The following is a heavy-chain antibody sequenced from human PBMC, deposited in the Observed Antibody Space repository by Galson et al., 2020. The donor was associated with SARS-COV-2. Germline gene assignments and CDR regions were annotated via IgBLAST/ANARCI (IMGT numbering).Heavy chain of an antibody. V-gene: IGHV5-51*01. CDR2: IYPGDSDT. D-gene: IGHD3-10*01. Sequence: GESLKISCKGSGDSFTSYYIGWVRQMPGKGLEWMGIIYPGDSDTIYSPSFQGQVTLSPDRSVSTVYLQWSSLRPSDTAIYYCARHGAPGSYHYIDSWGQGTLVTVSS. CDR3: ARHGAPGSYHYIDS. CDR1: GDSFTSYY. J-gene: IGHJ4*02.